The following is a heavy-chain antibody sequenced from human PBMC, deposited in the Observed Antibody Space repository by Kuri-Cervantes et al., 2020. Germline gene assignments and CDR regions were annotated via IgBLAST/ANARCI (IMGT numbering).Heavy chain of an antibody. Sequence: SLKISCAASGFTFDDYAMHWVRQAPGKGLEWVSGISWNSGSIGYADSVKGRFTISRDNAKNSLYLQMNSLRAEDTAVYYCARGRRGEPQAFDYWGQGTLVTVSS. CDR1: GFTFDDYA. CDR2: ISWNSGSI. D-gene: IGHD3-10*01. V-gene: IGHV3-9*01. CDR3: ARGRRGEPQAFDY. J-gene: IGHJ4*02.